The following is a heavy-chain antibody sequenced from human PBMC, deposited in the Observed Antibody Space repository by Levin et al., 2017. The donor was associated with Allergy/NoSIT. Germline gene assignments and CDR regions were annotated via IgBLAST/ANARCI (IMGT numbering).Heavy chain of an antibody. CDR3: AKGYSGNSLGN. D-gene: IGHD4-11*01. J-gene: IGHJ4*02. CDR1: GFIFDDYA. Sequence: LSLTCAASGFIFDDYAMHWVRQVPGKGLEWVSGISWNSGSIDFADFVKGRFTISRDNARKSLYLQMSGLKTEDTALYYCAKGYSGNSLGNWGQGTLVTVSS. V-gene: IGHV3-9*01. CDR2: ISWNSGSI.